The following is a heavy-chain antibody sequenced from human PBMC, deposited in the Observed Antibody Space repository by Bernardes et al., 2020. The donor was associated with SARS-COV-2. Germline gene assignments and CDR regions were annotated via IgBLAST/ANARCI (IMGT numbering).Heavy chain of an antibody. CDR3: ARHPGPTVTLYFYYAMDV. D-gene: IGHD4-4*01. V-gene: IGHV5-51*01. J-gene: IGHJ6*02. CDR1: GYSITRYW. Sequence: GASLKNSCQGSGYSITRYWIGWVRPIPGKGLEWMGNIYPGDSDTRYSPSFQGQVTISADKSTRTAYLQWSSLKASDTAIYYCARHPGPTVTLYFYYAMDVWGQGTTVTVSS. CDR2: IYPGDSDT.